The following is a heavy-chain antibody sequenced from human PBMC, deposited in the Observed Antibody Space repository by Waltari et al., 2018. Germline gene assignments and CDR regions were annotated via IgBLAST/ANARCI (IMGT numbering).Heavy chain of an antibody. CDR2: FNPEDGEI. CDR3: AKLHFRGELLDY. D-gene: IGHD1-26*01. V-gene: IGHV1-24*01. J-gene: IGHJ4*02. Sequence: QVQLEQSGAEVKKPGASMKVSCKVSGYALSELSMHWVRQAPGEGLELMGGFNPEDGEIIYAQKFRGRVTMTEDTSTETVYMDLSSLRSEDTAVYYCAKLHFRGELLDYWGQGTLVTVSS. CDR1: GYALSELS.